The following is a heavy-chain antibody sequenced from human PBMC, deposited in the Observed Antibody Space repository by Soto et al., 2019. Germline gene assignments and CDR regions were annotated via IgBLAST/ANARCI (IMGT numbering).Heavy chain of an antibody. CDR2: INHSGST. Sequence: SETLSLTCAVYGGSFSGYYWSWIRQPPGKGLEWIGEINHSGSTNYNPSLKSRVTISVDTSKNQFSLKLSSVTAADTAVYYCARSVTPKRYYYYHYMDVWGKGTTVTVSS. CDR3: ARSVTPKRYYYYHYMDV. D-gene: IGHD4-17*01. V-gene: IGHV4-34*01. CDR1: GGSFSGYY. J-gene: IGHJ6*03.